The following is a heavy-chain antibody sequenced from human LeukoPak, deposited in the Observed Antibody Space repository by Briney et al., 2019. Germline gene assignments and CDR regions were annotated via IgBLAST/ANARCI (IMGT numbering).Heavy chain of an antibody. V-gene: IGHV4-34*01. J-gene: IGHJ5*02. Sequence: SETLSLTCAVYGGSFSGYYRSWIRRPPGKGLEWIGEINHSGSTNYNPSPKSRVTISVDTSKNQFSLKLSSVTAADTAVYYCAITVVVMRYNWFDPWGQGTLVTVSS. D-gene: IGHD2-21*01. CDR3: AITVVVMRYNWFDP. CDR1: GGSFSGYY. CDR2: INHSGST.